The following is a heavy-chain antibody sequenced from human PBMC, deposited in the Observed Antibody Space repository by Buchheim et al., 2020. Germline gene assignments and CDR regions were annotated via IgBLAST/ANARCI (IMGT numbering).Heavy chain of an antibody. CDR3: AKLAVYSGSYYFDY. D-gene: IGHD1-26*01. V-gene: IGHV3-30*18. CDR2: ISYDGSNK. J-gene: IGHJ4*02. Sequence: QVQLVESGGGVVQPGRSLRLSCAASGFTFSSYGMHWVRQAPGKGLEWVAVISYDGSNKYYADSVKGRFTISRDNSKNTLYLQMNSLRAEDTAVYYCAKLAVYSGSYYFDYWGQGTL. CDR1: GFTFSSYG.